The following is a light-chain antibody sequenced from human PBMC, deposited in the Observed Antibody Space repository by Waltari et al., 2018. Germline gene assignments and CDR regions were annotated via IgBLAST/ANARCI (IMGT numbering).Light chain of an antibody. CDR2: GNS. CDR3: QSYDSSLSAVV. CDR1: STNTGAGKD. Sequence: QSVLTQPPSVSGAPGQRVTISCTGSSTNTGAGKDVHWYQQLPGTAPKLLLYGNSNRPSGVPDRFSGSKSGTSASLAITGLQAEDEADYYCQSYDSSLSAVVFGGGTKLTVL. J-gene: IGLJ2*01. V-gene: IGLV1-40*01.